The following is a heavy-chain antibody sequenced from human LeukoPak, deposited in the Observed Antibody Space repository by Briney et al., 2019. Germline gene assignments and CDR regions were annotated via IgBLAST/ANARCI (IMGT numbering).Heavy chain of an antibody. CDR2: ISYEGSTK. CDR3: AKDCCPGGVGSSYHYYYYMDV. V-gene: IGHV3-30*18. D-gene: IGHD3-16*01. J-gene: IGHJ6*03. Sequence: GGSLRLSCAASGFTFSSYEMNWVRQAPGKGLEWVAIISYEGSTKYYADSVKGRFTISRDNSKNTLFLQLNSLRAEDTAVYYCAKDCCPGGVGSSYHYYYYMDVWGKGTTVTVS. CDR1: GFTFSSYE.